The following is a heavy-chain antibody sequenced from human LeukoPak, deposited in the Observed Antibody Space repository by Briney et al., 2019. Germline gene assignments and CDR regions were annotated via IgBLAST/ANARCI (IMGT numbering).Heavy chain of an antibody. Sequence: PGGSPRLSCAASGFTFSSYWMHWVRQPPGKGLVWVSHIKSDGGNKVYADSVKGRFTISRDNAKNTPFLQMNSLRAEDTAVYYCARDGDWGGYSRPDQWGQGTLVTVSS. J-gene: IGHJ4*02. V-gene: IGHV3-74*01. CDR1: GFTFSSYW. D-gene: IGHD2-15*01. CDR2: IKSDGGNK. CDR3: ARDGDWGGYSRPDQ.